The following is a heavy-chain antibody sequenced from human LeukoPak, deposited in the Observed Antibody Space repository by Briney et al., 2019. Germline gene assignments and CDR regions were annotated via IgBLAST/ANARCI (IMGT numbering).Heavy chain of an antibody. CDR2: ISAYNGNT. J-gene: IGHJ6*02. CDR3: ARDLASIFGVVIRWYYYGMDV. Sequence: GASVKVSCKASGYTFTSYGISWVRQAPGQGLEWMGWISAYNGNTNYAQKLQGRVTMTTDTSTSTAYMELRSLRSDDTAVYYCARDLASIFGVVIRWYYYGMDVWGQGTTVTVSS. CDR1: GYTFTSYG. V-gene: IGHV1-18*01. D-gene: IGHD3-3*01.